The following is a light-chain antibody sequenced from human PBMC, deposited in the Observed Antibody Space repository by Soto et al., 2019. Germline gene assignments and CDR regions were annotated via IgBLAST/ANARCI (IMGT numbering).Light chain of an antibody. Sequence: EIVMTQSPDTLSVSPWERATLYDRASQSVSRYLAWYQQKPGQAPRLLIYDASYRATGIPARFSGSGSGTDFILTISSLEPEDFAIYYCQQRSNWITFGQGTRLEIK. CDR2: DAS. V-gene: IGKV3-11*01. CDR3: QQRSNWIT. J-gene: IGKJ5*01. CDR1: QSVSRY.